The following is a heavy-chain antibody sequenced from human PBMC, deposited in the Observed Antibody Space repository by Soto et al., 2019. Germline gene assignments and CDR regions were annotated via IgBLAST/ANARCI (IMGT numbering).Heavy chain of an antibody. J-gene: IGHJ4*02. CDR3: VRYCSTTKCPFDY. V-gene: IGHV6-1*01. D-gene: IGHD2-2*01. Sequence: SQTLSLTCAISGDSVSINIAAWDWGRQSPSRGLEWLGRTYYRSKWYTDYAVSVRSRITINPDTSENQFTLQLISMTPEDTAVYYCVRYCSTTKCPFDYWGQGTLVTVSS. CDR1: GDSVSINIAA. CDR2: TYYRSKWYT.